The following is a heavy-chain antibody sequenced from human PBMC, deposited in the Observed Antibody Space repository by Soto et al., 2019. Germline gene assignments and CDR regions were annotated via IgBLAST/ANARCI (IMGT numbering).Heavy chain of an antibody. V-gene: IGHV1-18*01. CDR2: INVYNGKT. J-gene: IGHJ4*02. CDR3: ARENWKESPRDY. Sequence: QVQLVQSGTEVKKPGASVIISCKTSGYTFSTYGITWVRQAPGQGLEWMGWINVYNGKTDYAQKFQDRVTMTADTSPTNAYMELRSLKSDDTAGYYCARENWKESPRDYLGQGTLVTVSS. CDR1: GYTFSTYG. D-gene: IGHD1-1*01.